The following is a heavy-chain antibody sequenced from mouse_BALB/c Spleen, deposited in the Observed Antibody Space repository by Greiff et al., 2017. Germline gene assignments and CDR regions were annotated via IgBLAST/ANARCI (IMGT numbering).Heavy chain of an antibody. D-gene: IGHD2-4*01. V-gene: IGHV1-26*01. CDR2: VNPNNGGT. CDR1: GYSFTGYY. Sequence: EVQLQQSGPELVKPGASVKISCKASGYSFTGYYMHWVKQSHGKSLEWIGRVNPNNGGTSYNQKFKGKAILTVDKSSSTAYMELRSLTSEDSAVYYCARGERRSTMITTGGFAYWGQGTLVTVSA. CDR3: ARGERRSTMITTGGFAY. J-gene: IGHJ3*01.